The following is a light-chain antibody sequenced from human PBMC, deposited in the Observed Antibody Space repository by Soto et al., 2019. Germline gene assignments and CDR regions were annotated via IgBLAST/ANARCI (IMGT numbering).Light chain of an antibody. CDR1: QSISSW. J-gene: IGKJ2*01. CDR2: KAS. CDR3: QQYNSYSLYS. Sequence: DIQMTQSPSTLSASVGDRVTCTCRASQSISSWLAWYQQKPGKAPKLLIYKASSLESGVPSRFSGSGSGTEFTLTISSLQPDDFATYYCQQYNSYSLYSFGQGTKLEIK. V-gene: IGKV1-5*03.